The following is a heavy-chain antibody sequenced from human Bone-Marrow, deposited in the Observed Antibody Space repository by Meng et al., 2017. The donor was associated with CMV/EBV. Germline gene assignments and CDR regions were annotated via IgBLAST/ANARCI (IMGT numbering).Heavy chain of an antibody. V-gene: IGHV3-7*01. CDR3: ARAIGLGY. D-gene: IGHD6-19*01. CDR2: IQQDGSTK. CDR1: GFSFSDYW. J-gene: IGHJ4*02. Sequence: GGSLRLSCVASGFSFSDYWMSWVRQAPGKGLEWVANIQQDGSTKNYVGSVKGRFTISRDNLRNSVYLQMNSLRDEDSAVYYCARAIGLGYWGQGTMVTVSS.